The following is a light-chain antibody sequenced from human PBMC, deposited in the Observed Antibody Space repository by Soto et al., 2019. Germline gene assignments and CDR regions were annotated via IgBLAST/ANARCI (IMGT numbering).Light chain of an antibody. CDR3: QQYGNSPTT. CDR1: QSVSSSR. J-gene: IGKJ5*01. V-gene: IGKV3D-20*01. Sequence: DIVLTQSPATLSLSPGERATLSCGASQSVSSSRLAWYQQKPALAPRLLIYDGFLRATGIPDRFSGSGSGTDFTLTISRLEPEDFAVYYCQQYGNSPTTFGQGTRLGIK. CDR2: DGF.